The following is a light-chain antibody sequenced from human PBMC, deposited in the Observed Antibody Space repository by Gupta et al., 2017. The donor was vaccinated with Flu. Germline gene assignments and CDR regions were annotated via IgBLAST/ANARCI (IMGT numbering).Light chain of an antibody. Sequence: FMLTQPHSVSASPGKTATISCTRTSGSIASNFVQWYQHRPGSAPRIMIYENNQRASGVPDRFSGSIDRSSNSAPLIISGLKTDDEAVYYCQSDYRSNVVFGGGTKMTVL. CDR1: SGSIASNF. CDR3: QSDYRSNVV. V-gene: IGLV6-57*03. CDR2: ENN. J-gene: IGLJ3*02.